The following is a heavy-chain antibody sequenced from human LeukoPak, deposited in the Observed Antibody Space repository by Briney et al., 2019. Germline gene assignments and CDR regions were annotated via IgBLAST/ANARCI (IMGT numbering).Heavy chain of an antibody. Sequence: ASETLSLTCAVYGGSFSGYYWSWIRQPPGKGLEWIGEINHSGSTNYNPSLKSRVTISVDTSKNQFSLKLSSVTAADTAVCYCARIGATGNLYYFDYWGQGTLVTVSS. J-gene: IGHJ4*02. CDR3: ARIGATGNLYYFDY. CDR1: GGSFSGYY. CDR2: INHSGST. V-gene: IGHV4-34*01. D-gene: IGHD1-26*01.